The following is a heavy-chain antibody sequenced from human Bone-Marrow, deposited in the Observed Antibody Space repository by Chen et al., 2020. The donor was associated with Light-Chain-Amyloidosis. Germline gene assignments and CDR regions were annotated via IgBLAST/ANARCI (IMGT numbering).Heavy chain of an antibody. CDR2: IYPDDSDA. D-gene: IGHD5-12*01. CDR1: GYTFPNYW. V-gene: IGHV5-51*01. J-gene: IGHJ4*02. CDR3: ARRRDGYNFDY. Sequence: EVQLEQSGPEVKKPGESLKISCKGSGYTFPNYWIGWVRQMPGKGLEGMGVIYPDDSDARYSPSFEGHVTISADKSITTAYLQWRSLKASDTAMYDCARRRDGYNFDYWGQGTLVTVSS.